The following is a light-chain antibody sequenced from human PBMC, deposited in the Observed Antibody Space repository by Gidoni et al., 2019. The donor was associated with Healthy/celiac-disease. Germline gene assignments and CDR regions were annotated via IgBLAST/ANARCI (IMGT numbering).Light chain of an antibody. CDR2: LGS. J-gene: IGKJ2*04. CDR1: QSLLHSNGYNY. CDR3: MQALQPCS. V-gene: IGKV2-28*01. Sequence: DIVMTQSPLYLPVTPGEPASISCRSSQSLLHSNGYNYLDWYLQKPGQSPQLLIYLGSNRASGVPDRFSGSGSGTDFTLKISRVEAEDVGVYYCMQALQPCSFGQGTKLEIK.